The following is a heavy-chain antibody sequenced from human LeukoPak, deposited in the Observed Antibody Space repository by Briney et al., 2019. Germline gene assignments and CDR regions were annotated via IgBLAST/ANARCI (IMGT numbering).Heavy chain of an antibody. V-gene: IGHV4-4*02. D-gene: IGHD3-10*01. CDR1: GGSISSSNW. CDR2: IYHSGST. J-gene: IGHJ5*02. CDR3: ARRIIMVRGDWFDP. Sequence: PSGTLSLTCGVSGGSISSSNWWSWVRQAPGKGLEWIGEIYHSGSTNYNPSLKSRVTISVDKSKDQFSLKVMSVTAADTAVYYCARRIIMVRGDWFDPWGQGTLVTVSS.